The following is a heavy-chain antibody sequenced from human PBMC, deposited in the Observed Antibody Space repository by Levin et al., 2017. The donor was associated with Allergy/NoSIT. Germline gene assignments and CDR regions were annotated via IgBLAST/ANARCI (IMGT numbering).Heavy chain of an antibody. CDR1: GGSISSGGYS. V-gene: IGHV4-30-2*01. CDR3: ASGYSSSWYWGHYMDV. CDR2: IYHSGST. J-gene: IGHJ6*03. D-gene: IGHD6-13*01. Sequence: SETLSLTCAVSGGSISSGGYSWSWIRQPPGKGLEWIGYIYHSGSTYYNPSLKSRVTISVDRSKNQFSLKLSSVTAADTAVYYCASGYSSSWYWGHYMDVWGKGTTVTVSS.